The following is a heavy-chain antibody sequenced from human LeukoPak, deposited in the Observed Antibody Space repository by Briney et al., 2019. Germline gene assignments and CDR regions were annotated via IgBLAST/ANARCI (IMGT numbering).Heavy chain of an antibody. CDR2: ISASGGST. V-gene: IGHV3-23*01. CDR3: EKSYVGYYFDS. Sequence: HPGGSLRLSCAASGFTFSMSWVRQAPGKGLEWGAGISASGGSTYYADSVKARFTISRDNSKTTLFLQMNSLRAEDTAIYYCEKSYVGYYFDSWGQGTLVTVSS. J-gene: IGHJ4*02. CDR1: GFTFS. D-gene: IGHD3-16*01.